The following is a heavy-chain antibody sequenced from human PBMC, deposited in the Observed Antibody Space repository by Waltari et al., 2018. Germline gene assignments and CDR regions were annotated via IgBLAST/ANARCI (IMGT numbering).Heavy chain of an antibody. D-gene: IGHD1-26*01. J-gene: IGHJ4*02. CDR3: AKSRGSYSLDY. CDR2: ISGSGDRT. Sequence: EVQLLESGGGLVRPGGSLRLSCAACGFAFSIYAMGWVRQAPGKGLEWVSAISGSGDRTYYADSVKGRFTISRDNSKNTLYLQMNSLRAEDTAIYYCAKSRGSYSLDYWGQGTLVTVSS. V-gene: IGHV3-23*01. CDR1: GFAFSIYA.